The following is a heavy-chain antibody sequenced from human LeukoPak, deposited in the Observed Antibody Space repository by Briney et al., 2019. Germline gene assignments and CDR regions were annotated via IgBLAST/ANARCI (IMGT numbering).Heavy chain of an antibody. CDR1: GGSFSGYY. CDR3: ARHARRLRGYYYDSSGSEDY. CDR2: INHSGST. Sequence: PSETLSLTCAVYGGSFSGYYWSWIRQPPGKGLEWIGEINHSGSTNYNPSLKSRVTISVDTSKNQFSLKLSSVTAADTAVYYCARHARRLRGYYYDSSGSEDYWGQGTLVTVSS. D-gene: IGHD3-22*01. V-gene: IGHV4-34*01. J-gene: IGHJ4*02.